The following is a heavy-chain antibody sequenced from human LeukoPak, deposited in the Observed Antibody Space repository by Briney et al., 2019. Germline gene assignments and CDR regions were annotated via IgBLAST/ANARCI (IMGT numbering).Heavy chain of an antibody. CDR3: AREYYYDSSGLHDAFDI. CDR1: GFTVSSNY. J-gene: IGHJ3*02. V-gene: IGHV3-53*01. Sequence: GGSLRLSCAASGFTVSSNYMSWVRQAPGKGLEWVSVIYSGGSTYYADSVKGRFTISRDNSKNTQYLQMNSLRAEDTAVYYCAREYYYDSSGLHDAFDIWGQGTMVTVSS. CDR2: IYSGGST. D-gene: IGHD3-22*01.